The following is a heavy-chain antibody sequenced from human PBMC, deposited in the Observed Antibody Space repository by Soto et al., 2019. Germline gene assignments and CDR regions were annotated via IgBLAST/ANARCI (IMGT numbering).Heavy chain of an antibody. J-gene: IGHJ4*02. D-gene: IGHD1-26*01. Sequence: EVQLVESGGGLVQPGGSLRLSCAASGFTFSSYDMHWVRQATGKGLEWVSAIGTAGDTYYPGSVKGRFTISRENAKNSLYLQMNSLRAGDTAVYYCARGISGSYYYFDYWGQGTLVTVSS. CDR2: IGTAGDT. V-gene: IGHV3-13*04. CDR3: ARGISGSYYYFDY. CDR1: GFTFSSYD.